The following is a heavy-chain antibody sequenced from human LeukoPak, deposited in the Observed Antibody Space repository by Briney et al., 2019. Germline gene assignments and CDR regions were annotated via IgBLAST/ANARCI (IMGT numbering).Heavy chain of an antibody. J-gene: IGHJ4*02. V-gene: IGHV3-30*03. D-gene: IGHD3-3*01. CDR2: ISYDGSNK. CDR3: ARGPRDFWSGYTTLDY. Sequence: GGSLRLSCAASGFTFSSYGMHWVRQAPGKGLEWVAVISYDGSNKYYADSVKGRFTISRDNSKNTLYLQMNSLRAEDTAVYYCARGPRDFWSGYTTLDYWGQGTLVTVSS. CDR1: GFTFSSYG.